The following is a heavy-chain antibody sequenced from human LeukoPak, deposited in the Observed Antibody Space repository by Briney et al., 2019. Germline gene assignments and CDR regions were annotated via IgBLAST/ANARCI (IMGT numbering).Heavy chain of an antibody. J-gene: IGHJ4*02. CDR2: INHSGST. CDR1: GGSFSGYY. V-gene: IGHV4-34*01. CDR3: ARDWRRGYFDY. Sequence: PSETLSLTCAVYGGSFSGYYWSWIRQPPGKGLEWIGEINHSGSTNYNPSLKSRVTISVDTSKNQFSLKLSSVTAADTAVYYCARDWRRGYFDYWGQGTLVTVSS.